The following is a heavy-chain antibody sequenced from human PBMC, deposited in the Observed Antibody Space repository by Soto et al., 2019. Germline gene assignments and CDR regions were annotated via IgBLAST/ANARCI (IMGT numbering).Heavy chain of an antibody. CDR2: IIPIFGTA. Sequence: QVQLVQFGAEVKKPGSSVKVSCKASGGTFSSYAISWVRQAPGQGLEWMGGIIPIFGTANYAQKFQGRVTITADESTSTAYMELSSLRSEDTAVYYCARWAAMVATEEVYYYYGMDVWGQGTTVTVSS. CDR3: ARWAAMVATEEVYYYYGMDV. J-gene: IGHJ6*02. V-gene: IGHV1-69*01. D-gene: IGHD5-12*01. CDR1: GGTFSSYA.